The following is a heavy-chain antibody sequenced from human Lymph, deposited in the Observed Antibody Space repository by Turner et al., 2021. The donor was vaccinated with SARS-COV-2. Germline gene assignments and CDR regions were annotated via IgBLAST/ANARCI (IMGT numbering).Heavy chain of an antibody. D-gene: IGHD5-18*01. CDR2: INASGGST. CDR1: RYTFTSYY. Sequence: QVQLVQSGAEVNKPGASVKVSCMASRYTFTSYYMHWVRQARGQGLEWMGIINASGGSTTYAQKFQGRVTRTRDTSTSTVYMELSSLRSEDTAVYYCAKDPPIQIWVDYFYYGMDVWGQGTTVTVSS. CDR3: AKDPPIQIWVDYFYYGMDV. V-gene: IGHV1-46*01. J-gene: IGHJ6*02.